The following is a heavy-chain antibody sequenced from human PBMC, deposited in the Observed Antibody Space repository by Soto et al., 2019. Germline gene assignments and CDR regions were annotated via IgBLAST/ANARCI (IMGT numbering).Heavy chain of an antibody. J-gene: IGHJ4*02. CDR3: AKEFGSSSLSPDFDY. CDR2: ISYDGSNK. Sequence: QVQLVESGGGVVQPGRSLRLSCAASGFPFSSYGMHWVRQAPGKGLEWVAVISYDGSNKYYADSVKGRFTISRDNSKNTLYLQMNSLRAEDTAVYYCAKEFGSSSLSPDFDYWGQGTLVTVSS. D-gene: IGHD6-13*01. CDR1: GFPFSSYG. V-gene: IGHV3-30*18.